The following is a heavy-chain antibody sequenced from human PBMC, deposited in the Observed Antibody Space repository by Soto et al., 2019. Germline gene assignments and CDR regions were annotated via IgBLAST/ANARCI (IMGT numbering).Heavy chain of an antibody. J-gene: IGHJ6*02. CDR1: GDSVSSNSAA. V-gene: IGHV6-1*01. CDR2: TYYRSKWYN. Sequence: SQTLSLTCAISGDSVSSNSAAWNWIRQSPSRGLEWLGRTYYRSKWYNDYAVSVKSRITINPDTSKNQFSLQLNSVTPEDTAEFYCGRYLVDYYSGSYYSSYYYYGMDVWGQGTTGTVSS. D-gene: IGHD3-10*01. CDR3: GRYLVDYYSGSYYSSYYYYGMDV.